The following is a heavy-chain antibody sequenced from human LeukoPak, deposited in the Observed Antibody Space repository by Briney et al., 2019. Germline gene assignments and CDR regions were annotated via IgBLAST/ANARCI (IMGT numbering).Heavy chain of an antibody. CDR1: GFTFSSYS. V-gene: IGHV3-21*04. CDR2: ISSTGSYI. J-gene: IGHJ4*02. Sequence: GGSLRLSCAASGFTFSSYSMNWVRQAPGKGLEWVSSISSTGSYIYYADSVKGRFTISRDNAKNSLYLQMNSLRAEDTALYYCANGGRSSWFHYIDYWGQGTLVTVFS. D-gene: IGHD6-13*01. CDR3: ANGGRSSWFHYIDY.